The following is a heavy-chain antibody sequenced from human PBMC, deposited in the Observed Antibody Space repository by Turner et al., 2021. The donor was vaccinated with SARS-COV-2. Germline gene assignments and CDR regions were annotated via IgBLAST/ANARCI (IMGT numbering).Heavy chain of an antibody. J-gene: IGHJ4*02. CDR1: GGSISRYY. Sequence: QVQLQESGPGLVKPSATLSLTCTVSGGSISRYYWSWIRQPPRKGLEWIGNIDSSGSNNDNPTLKSRVTISVDTSKNQFSLKLSSVTAADTAVYFCARGFDYWGQGTLVTVSS. CDR3: ARGFDY. CDR2: IDSSGSN. V-gene: IGHV4-59*01.